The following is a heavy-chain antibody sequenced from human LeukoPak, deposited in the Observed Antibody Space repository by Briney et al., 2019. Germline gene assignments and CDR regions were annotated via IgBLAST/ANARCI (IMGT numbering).Heavy chain of an antibody. V-gene: IGHV1-2*06. D-gene: IGHD1-1*01. Sequence: ASVTVSCKASGYTFTGYYMHWVRQAPGQGLEWMGRINPNSGGTNYAQKFQGRVTMTRDTSISTAYMELSRLRSDDTAVYYCAREPPEYNSGPDYWGQGTLVTVSS. CDR1: GYTFTGYY. J-gene: IGHJ4*02. CDR3: AREPPEYNSGPDY. CDR2: INPNSGGT.